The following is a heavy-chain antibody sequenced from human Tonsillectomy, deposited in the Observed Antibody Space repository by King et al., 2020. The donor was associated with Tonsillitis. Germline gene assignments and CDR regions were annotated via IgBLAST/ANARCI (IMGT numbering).Heavy chain of an antibody. J-gene: IGHJ4*02. V-gene: IGHV3-48*01. CDR1: GFTFSSYS. CDR2: ISSGSSTI. D-gene: IGHD5-18*01. CDR3: ARLPTEGSGYSYGPDY. Sequence: VQLVESGGGLVQPGGSLRLSCAASGFTFSSYSMNWVRQAPGKGLEWVSYISSGSSTIYYVDSVKGRFTISRDNAKNSLYLQMNSLRAEDTAVYYCARLPTEGSGYSYGPDYWGQGTLVTVSS.